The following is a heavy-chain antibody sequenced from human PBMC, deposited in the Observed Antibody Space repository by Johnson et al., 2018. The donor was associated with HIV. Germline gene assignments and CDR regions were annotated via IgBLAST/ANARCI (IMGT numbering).Heavy chain of an antibody. Sequence: QMLLVESGGGLVKAGGSLRLSCAASGFIFNDYYMSWIRQAPGKGLELLSYISTSGSTYYANSVKGRFTISRDNSKNTLYLQMNSLRAEDTAVYYCAKAYCPGCDAFEIWGQGTMVTVSS. CDR2: ISTSGST. CDR1: GFIFNDYY. D-gene: IGHD2-21*01. J-gene: IGHJ3*02. V-gene: IGHV3-11*04. CDR3: AKAYCPGCDAFEI.